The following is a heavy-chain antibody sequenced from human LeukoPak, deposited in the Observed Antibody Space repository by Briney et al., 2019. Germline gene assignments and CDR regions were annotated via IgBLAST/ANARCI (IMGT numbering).Heavy chain of an antibody. CDR3: ARERYSGSTYAFDI. CDR1: GGTISSYY. J-gene: IGHJ3*02. D-gene: IGHD1-26*01. CDR2: IYTSGSS. V-gene: IGHV4-4*07. Sequence: PSETLSLTCTDSGGTISSYYWSWIRQPAGKGLEWIGRIYTSGSSNYNPSLKSRVTMSVDTSKNQFSMKMSCVTAADTAVYYCARERYSGSTYAFDIWGQRTMVTVSS.